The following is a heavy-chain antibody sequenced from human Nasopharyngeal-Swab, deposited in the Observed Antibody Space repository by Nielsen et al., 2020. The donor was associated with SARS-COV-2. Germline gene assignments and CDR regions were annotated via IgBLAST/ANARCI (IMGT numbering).Heavy chain of an antibody. Sequence: GESLKISCVASGFTFSGYTMNWVRQAPGKGLEWISSISSTTPYIYYADSVKGRFTISRDNAKNSLYLQMNSLRAEDTAFYYCARRDTYWFFDLWGRGTLVSVSS. CDR2: ISSTTPYI. J-gene: IGHJ2*01. CDR1: GFTFSGYT. CDR3: ARRDTYWFFDL. V-gene: IGHV3-21*04.